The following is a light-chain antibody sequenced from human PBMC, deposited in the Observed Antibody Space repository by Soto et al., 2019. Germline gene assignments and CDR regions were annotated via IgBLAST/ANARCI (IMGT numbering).Light chain of an antibody. CDR2: VAS. J-gene: IGKJ3*01. CDR3: QQGDRFPCA. V-gene: IGKV1-12*01. CDR1: QDIGTW. Sequence: DIQLTQSPSSVSASVGDRVTITCRASQDIGTWLAWYQQKPGKAPKLLIYVASNLQSGVPSRFSGAGSGTHVKLTITSLQTEDFATYQCQQGDRFPCAFCPGTKV.